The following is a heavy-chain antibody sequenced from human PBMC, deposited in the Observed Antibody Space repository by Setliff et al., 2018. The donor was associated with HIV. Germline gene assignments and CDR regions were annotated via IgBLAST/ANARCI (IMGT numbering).Heavy chain of an antibody. D-gene: IGHD2-21*02. J-gene: IGHJ6*03. CDR1: GGSISSSSYY. Sequence: SETLSLTCTVSGGSISSSSYYWGWIRQPPGKGLEWIGSIYYSGSTYYNPSLKSRVTISVDTSQNQFSLKLSSVTAADTAVYYCTRDLWGDDYYYNNMDVWGKGTTVTVSS. CDR3: TRDLWGDDYYYNNMDV. V-gene: IGHV4-39*07. CDR2: IYYSGST.